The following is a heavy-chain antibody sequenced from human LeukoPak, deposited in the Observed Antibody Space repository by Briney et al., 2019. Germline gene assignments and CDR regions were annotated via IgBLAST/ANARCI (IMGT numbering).Heavy chain of an antibody. CDR2: IYYSGST. CDR3: AREGVAAPKYYHYGMAG. D-gene: IGHD6-13*01. V-gene: IGHV4-31*03. CDR1: GGSISSGGYY. Sequence: SETLSLTCTVSGGSISSGGYYWSWIRQHPGKGLEWIGYIYYSGSTYYNPSLKSRVTISVDTSKNQFSLKLSSVTAADTAVYYCAREGVAAPKYYHYGMAGWGQGTTVTVSS. J-gene: IGHJ6*02.